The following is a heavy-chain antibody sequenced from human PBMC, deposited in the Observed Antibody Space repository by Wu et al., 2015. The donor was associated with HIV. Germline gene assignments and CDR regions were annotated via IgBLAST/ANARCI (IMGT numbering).Heavy chain of an antibody. CDR1: GYIFTDFG. CDR2: ISAQNGNT. D-gene: IGHD3-16*01. J-gene: IGHJ4*02. Sequence: VQLVQSGGEVKKPGVSVKVACKSSGYIFTDFGIHWVRQAPGKGLEWMGWISAQNGNTKYAQKFQARVTMTTDPSSNTAYMEVRSLRSDDTAVYFCARGHYYDASSSPMYWGPGTRVIVSS. CDR3: ARGHYYDASSSPMY. V-gene: IGHV1-18*01.